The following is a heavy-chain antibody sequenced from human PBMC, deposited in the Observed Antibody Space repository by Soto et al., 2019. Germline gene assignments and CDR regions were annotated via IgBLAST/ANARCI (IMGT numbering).Heavy chain of an antibody. V-gene: IGHV4-34*01. CDR2: INHSGST. CDR1: GGSFSGYY. D-gene: IGHD4-17*01. Sequence: QVQLQQWGAGLLKPSETLSLTCAVYGGSFSGYYWSWIRQPPGKGLEWIGEINHSGSTNYNPSLKSRVNISVDTSKNQFSLKLSSVTAADTAVYYCARASRDYGDLCFDYWGQGTLVTVSS. CDR3: ARASRDYGDLCFDY. J-gene: IGHJ4*02.